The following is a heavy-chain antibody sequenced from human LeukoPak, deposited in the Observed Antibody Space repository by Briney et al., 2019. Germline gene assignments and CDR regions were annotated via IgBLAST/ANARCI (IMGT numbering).Heavy chain of an antibody. J-gene: IGHJ4*02. V-gene: IGHV1-46*01. Sequence: ASVKVSCKASGYTFTSNYIHWVRQAPGQGLEWMGMIYPRNGSTSYAQKFQGRVTVTRDTSTSTVHMELSGLRSEDTAVYYCARDQEGFDYWGQGTLVTVSS. CDR2: IYPRNGST. CDR1: GYTFTSNY. CDR3: ARDQEGFDY.